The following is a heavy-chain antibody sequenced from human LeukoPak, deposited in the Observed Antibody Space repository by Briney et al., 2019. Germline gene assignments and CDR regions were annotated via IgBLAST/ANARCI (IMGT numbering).Heavy chain of an antibody. CDR2: MNPNSGNT. V-gene: IGHV1-8*01. J-gene: IGHJ4*02. CDR3: ARGGVVVAATTLNY. CDR1: GYTFTSYD. D-gene: IGHD2-15*01. Sequence: VASVKVSCKASGYTFTSYDINWVRQATGQGLEWMGWMNPNSGNTGYAQKFQGRVTMTRNTSISTAYMEPSSLRSEDTAVYYCARGGVVVAATTLNYWGQGTLVTVSS.